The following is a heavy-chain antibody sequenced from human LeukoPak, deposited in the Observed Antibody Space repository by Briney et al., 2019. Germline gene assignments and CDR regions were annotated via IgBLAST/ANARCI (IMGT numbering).Heavy chain of an antibody. D-gene: IGHD1-14*01. V-gene: IGHV3-43*01. CDR2: ISWDGATK. CDR3: AKRSITTNNFDY. J-gene: IGHJ4*02. CDR1: GFSFDEHA. Sequence: GGSLRLSCAASGFSFDEHAMHWVRQAPGKGLEWVSLISWDGATKHYADSVKGRFTISRDNSKNSLYLQMNSLRSEDTALYYCAKRSITTNNFDYWGQGALVTVSS.